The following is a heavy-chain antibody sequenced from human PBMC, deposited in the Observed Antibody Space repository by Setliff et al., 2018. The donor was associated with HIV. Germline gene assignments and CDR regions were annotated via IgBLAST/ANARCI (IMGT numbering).Heavy chain of an antibody. CDR3: ARQNSGWGVGLYYFDY. CDR2: ISYRGIT. D-gene: IGHD6-19*01. V-gene: IGHV4-59*08. Sequence: PSETLSLTCTVSGGSINDYYWTWIRQPPGKRLEWIGYISYRGITNYSPSLKSRVTISVDTPNNHFSLRLSSVTAADTALYYCARQNSGWGVGLYYFDYWGQGTLVTVSS. CDR1: GGSINDYY. J-gene: IGHJ4*02.